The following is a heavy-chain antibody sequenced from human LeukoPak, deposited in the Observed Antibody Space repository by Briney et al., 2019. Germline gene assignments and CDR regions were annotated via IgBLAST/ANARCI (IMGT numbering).Heavy chain of an antibody. CDR3: ARRAGAYSHPYDY. V-gene: IGHV3-23*01. D-gene: IGHD4/OR15-4a*01. CDR1: GFTFNNYG. CDR2: ISRDGGDT. J-gene: IGHJ4*02. Sequence: GGSLRLSCAASGFTFNNYGMSWVRQAPGRGLEWVSAISRDGGDTFYADSVKGRFTISRDNSKNTLYLQMNSLRAEDTAVYYCARRAGAYSHPYDYWGQGTLVTVSS.